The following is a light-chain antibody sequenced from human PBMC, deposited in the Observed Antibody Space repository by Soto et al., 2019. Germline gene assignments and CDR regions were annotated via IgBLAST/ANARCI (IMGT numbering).Light chain of an antibody. CDR1: SSNIGAGYD. J-gene: IGLJ7*01. CDR3: QSYDSSLSGRGV. Sequence: QSVLTQPPSVSAAPGQRVTISCTGSSSNIGAGYDVHWYQQLPGTAPKLLIYGNNNRPSGVPDRFSGSKSGTSASLAITGLQAEDEADYYCQSYDSSLSGRGVFGGGTQLTVL. V-gene: IGLV1-40*01. CDR2: GNN.